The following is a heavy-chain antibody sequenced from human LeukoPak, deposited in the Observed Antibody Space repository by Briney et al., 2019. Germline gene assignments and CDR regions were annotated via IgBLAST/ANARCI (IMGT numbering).Heavy chain of an antibody. Sequence: PGGSLRLSCAASGFTFRNHAMSWVRQAPGKGLEWVSTISGSGGSIQYADSVKGRFTISRDNSKNTLYLQMNSLRAEDTAVYYCAKDRAIQLWADDAFDIWGQGTMVTVSS. CDR3: AKDRAIQLWADDAFDI. D-gene: IGHD5-18*01. J-gene: IGHJ3*02. V-gene: IGHV3-23*01. CDR2: ISGSGGSI. CDR1: GFTFRNHA.